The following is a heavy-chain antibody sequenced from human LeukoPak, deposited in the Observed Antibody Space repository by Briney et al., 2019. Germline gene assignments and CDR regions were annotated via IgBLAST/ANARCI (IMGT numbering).Heavy chain of an antibody. D-gene: IGHD3-10*01. V-gene: IGHV5-51*01. CDR1: GYSFASYW. CDR2: IYPGDSDT. CDR3: ARLGGLTGLNYSDY. J-gene: IGHJ4*02. Sequence: GESLKISCQGSGYSFASYWIAWVRQMPGKGLEWMGIIYPGDSDTRYSPSFQGQVTISADKSITAAYLQWRSLKASDTAMYYCARLGGLTGLNYSDYWGQGTLVTVSS.